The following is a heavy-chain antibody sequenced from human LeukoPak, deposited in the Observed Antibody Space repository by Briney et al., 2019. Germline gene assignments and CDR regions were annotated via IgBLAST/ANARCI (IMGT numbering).Heavy chain of an antibody. Sequence: SGGSLRLSCAASGFTFSRYWMHWVRQAPGKGLVWVSHINTDGSSTSYADSVKGRFTISRDNAKNTLYLQMNSLRAEDTAVYYCALPPTPYYYYGMDVWGQGTTVTVSS. D-gene: IGHD2-15*01. CDR1: GFTFSRYW. V-gene: IGHV3-74*01. J-gene: IGHJ6*02. CDR3: ALPPTPYYYYGMDV. CDR2: INTDGSST.